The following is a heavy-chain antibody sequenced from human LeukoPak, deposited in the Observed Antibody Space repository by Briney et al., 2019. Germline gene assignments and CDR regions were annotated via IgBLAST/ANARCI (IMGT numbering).Heavy chain of an antibody. J-gene: IGHJ3*02. Sequence: GGSVRLTCAASGFIFRSYVLHGLRQPRGKGVAWVAVIWYDGSNKYYADSVEGRFTISRDKSKNTLYLQMNSLRAEDTAVYYCARVGRDVDYAFEIWG. CDR2: IWYDGSNK. V-gene: IGHV3-33*01. CDR1: GFIFRSYV. CDR3: ARVGRDVDYAFEI. D-gene: IGHD4-17*01.